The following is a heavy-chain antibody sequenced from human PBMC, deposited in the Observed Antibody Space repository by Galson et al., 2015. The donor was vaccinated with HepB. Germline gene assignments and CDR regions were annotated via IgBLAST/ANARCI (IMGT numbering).Heavy chain of an antibody. V-gene: IGHV3-23*01. CDR2: RGFGSGNT. CDR1: VFTFRSHG. CDR3: AKDRDRSTHTLFNS. J-gene: IGHJ4*02. Sequence: LRLWFADSVFTFRSHGMYWARQAPGEGLEWVDSRGFGSGNTYYIDSVKGRFTISRDSSNDTLYLQMYDLRVEDMGVYYCAKDRDRSTHTLFNSWGRGTLVIVSS. D-gene: IGHD2-15*01.